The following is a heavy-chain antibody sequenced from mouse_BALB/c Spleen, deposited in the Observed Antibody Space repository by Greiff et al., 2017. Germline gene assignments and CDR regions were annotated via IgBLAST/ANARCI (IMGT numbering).Heavy chain of an antibody. V-gene: IGHV1S41*01. CDR1: GYTFTSYW. J-gene: IGHJ4*01. CDR3: ARTFDYAMDY. Sequence: DLVKPGASVKLSCKASGYTFTSYWINWIKQRPGQGLEWIGRIAPGSGSTYYNEMFKGKATLTVDTSSSTAHIQLSSLSSEDSAVYFCARTFDYAMDYGGQGTSVTVSS. CDR2: IAPGSGST.